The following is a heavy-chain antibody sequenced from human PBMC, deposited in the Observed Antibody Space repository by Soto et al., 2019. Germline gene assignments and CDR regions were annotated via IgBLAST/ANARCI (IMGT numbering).Heavy chain of an antibody. CDR2: IDWDDDK. CDR1: GFSLSTSGMC. V-gene: IGHV2-70*01. D-gene: IGHD3-10*01. J-gene: IGHJ6*02. CDR3: ARALPMSSGSYYYYYYYGMDV. Sequence: GPTLVNPTQTLTLTCTFSGFSLSTSGMCVSWIRQPPGKALEWLALIDWDDDKYYSTSLKTRLTISKDTSKNQVVLTMTNMDPVDTATYYCARALPMSSGSYYYYYYYGMDVWGQGTTVTVSS.